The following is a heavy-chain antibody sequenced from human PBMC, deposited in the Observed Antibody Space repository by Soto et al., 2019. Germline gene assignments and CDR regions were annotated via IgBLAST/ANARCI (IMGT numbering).Heavy chain of an antibody. D-gene: IGHD1-1*01. V-gene: IGHV3-74*01. CDR2: ISNYGRI. CDR1: GFTFGNYW. CDR3: ARGGLEPFDH. Sequence: PWRSLRLCCAASGFTFGNYWMHWFRQSPGKGLVWVSRISNYGRINYADSVKNRFIISRDDAKSELYLQLNDLRAEDTAMYYCARGGLEPFDHWGQGALVTVSS. J-gene: IGHJ4*02.